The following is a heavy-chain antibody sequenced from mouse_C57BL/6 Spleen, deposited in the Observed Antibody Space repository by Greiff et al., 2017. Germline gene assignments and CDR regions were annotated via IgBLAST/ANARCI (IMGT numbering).Heavy chain of an antibody. V-gene: IGHV1-22*01. Sequence: EVQLQQSGPELVKPGASVKMSCKASGYTFTDYNMHWVKQSPGKSLEWIGYINPNNGGTSYNQKFKGKATLTVNKSSSTAYMELRSLTSEDSAVYYCTRGVAGDYFDYWGQGTTLTVSS. J-gene: IGHJ2*01. CDR1: GYTFTDYN. CDR3: TRGVAGDYFDY. CDR2: INPNNGGT.